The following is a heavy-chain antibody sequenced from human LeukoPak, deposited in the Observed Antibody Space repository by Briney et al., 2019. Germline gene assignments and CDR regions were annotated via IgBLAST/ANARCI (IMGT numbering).Heavy chain of an antibody. D-gene: IGHD3-16*01. CDR3: ARYVSGTYFDY. J-gene: IGHJ4*02. Sequence: SETLSLTCTVSGGSISSGSYYWSWIRQPAGKGLEWIGRIYTSGSTNYNPSLKSRVTISVDTSKNQFSLKLSSVTAADTAVYYCARYVSGTYFDYWGQGTLVTVSS. V-gene: IGHV4-61*02. CDR2: IYTSGST. CDR1: GGSISSGSYY.